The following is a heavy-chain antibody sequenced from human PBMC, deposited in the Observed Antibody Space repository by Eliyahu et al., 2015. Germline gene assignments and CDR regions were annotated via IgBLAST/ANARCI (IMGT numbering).Heavy chain of an antibody. CDR2: INHSGST. D-gene: IGHD2-2*01. CDR1: GGSFSGYY. J-gene: IGHJ6*02. Sequence: QVQLQQWGAGLLKPSETLSLTCAVYGGSFSGYYWXWXRQPPGKGLEWIGEINHSGSTNYNPSLKSRVTISVDTSKNQFSLKLSSVTAADTAVYYCARDAVKVVPAARGFGYYYYGMDVWGQGTTVTVSS. V-gene: IGHV4-34*01. CDR3: ARDAVKVVPAARGFGYYYYGMDV.